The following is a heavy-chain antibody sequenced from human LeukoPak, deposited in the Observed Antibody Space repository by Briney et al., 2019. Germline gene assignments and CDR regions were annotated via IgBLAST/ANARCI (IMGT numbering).Heavy chain of an antibody. CDR3: ARGGYCSSTSCYLGDAFDI. CDR2: MNPNSGNT. V-gene: IGHV1-8*03. Sequence: ASVKVSCKASGYTFTSYDINWVRQATGQGLEWMGWMNPNSGNTGYAQKFQGRVTITRNTSISTAYMELSSLRSEDTAVYYCARGGYCSSTSCYLGDAFDIWGQGTMVTVSS. D-gene: IGHD2-2*01. CDR1: GYTFTSYD. J-gene: IGHJ3*02.